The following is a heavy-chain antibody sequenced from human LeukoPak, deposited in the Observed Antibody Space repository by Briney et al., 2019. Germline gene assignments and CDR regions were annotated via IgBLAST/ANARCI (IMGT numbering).Heavy chain of an antibody. D-gene: IGHD6-13*01. J-gene: IGHJ4*02. V-gene: IGHV3-30*02. CDR1: GFTFSSYG. CDR2: IRYDGSNK. Sequence: GGSLRLSCAASGFTFSSYGMHWVRQAPGKGLEWVAFIRYDGSNKYYADSVKGRFTISRDNSKNTLYLQMNSLRAEDTAVYYCARASEGYSSSWYTDYWGQGTLVTVSS. CDR3: ARASEGYSSSWYTDY.